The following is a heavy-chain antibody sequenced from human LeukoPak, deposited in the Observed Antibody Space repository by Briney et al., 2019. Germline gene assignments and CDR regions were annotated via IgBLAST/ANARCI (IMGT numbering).Heavy chain of an antibody. CDR1: GYTFISYG. CDR3: AREGLFTMVRRGTLDN. Sequence: ASVKVSCKASGYTFISYGISWVRQAPGQGLEWMGWISGYNGNTNYAQKFQGRVTLTADESTSTAYMELSSLRSEDTAVYYCAREGLFTMVRRGTLDNWGQGTLVTVSS. J-gene: IGHJ4*02. V-gene: IGHV1-18*01. CDR2: ISGYNGNT. D-gene: IGHD3-10*01.